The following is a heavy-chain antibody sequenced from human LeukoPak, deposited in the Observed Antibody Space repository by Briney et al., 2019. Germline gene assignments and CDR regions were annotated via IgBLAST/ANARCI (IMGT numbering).Heavy chain of an antibody. J-gene: IGHJ4*02. CDR2: ISAYNGNT. CDR1: GYTFTSYG. D-gene: IGHD2-2*01. Sequence: ASVKVSCKASGYTFTSYGISWVRQAPGRGLEWMGWISAYNGNTNYAQKLQGRVTMTTDTSTSTAYMELRSLRSDDTAVYYCARAYCSSTSCYGSLDYWGQGTLVTVSS. CDR3: ARAYCSSTSCYGSLDY. V-gene: IGHV1-18*01.